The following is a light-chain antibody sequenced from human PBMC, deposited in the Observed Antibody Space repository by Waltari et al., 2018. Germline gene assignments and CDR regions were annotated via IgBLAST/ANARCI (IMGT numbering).Light chain of an antibody. CDR1: GEYSPYA. CDR2: VNSDGSH. CDR3: QTWGTGIQV. J-gene: IGLJ3*02. V-gene: IGLV4-69*01. Sequence: LVLTQSSSASASLGASVKLTCRLPGEYSPYAIAWHQQQPLKGPRYLMTVNSDGSHKKGDGISERFSGSSSDVDRYLIISRLQSDDEADYFCQTWGTGIQVFGSGTKLTVL.